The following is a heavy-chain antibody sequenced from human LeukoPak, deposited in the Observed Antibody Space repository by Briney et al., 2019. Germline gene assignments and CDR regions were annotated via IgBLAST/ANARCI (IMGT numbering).Heavy chain of an antibody. D-gene: IGHD6-6*01. V-gene: IGHV3-74*01. Sequence: GGSLRLSCTASGFSFSGHWMHWARQLPGKGLVWVSRISPTGSTTSYADSVKGRFTVFRDNAKNTLYLQVNNLRAEDTAVYYCARGPNSNWSGLDFWGQGTLLTVSS. CDR1: GFSFSGHW. J-gene: IGHJ4*02. CDR3: ARGPNSNWSGLDF. CDR2: ISPTGSTT.